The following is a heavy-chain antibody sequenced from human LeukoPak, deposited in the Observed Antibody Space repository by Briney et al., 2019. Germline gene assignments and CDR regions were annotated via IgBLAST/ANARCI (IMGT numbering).Heavy chain of an antibody. CDR2: LYYSGTT. Sequence: SETLSLTCTVSGGSISSSYWSWIRQPPGKGLEWIGYLYYSGTTNYNPSLKSRATISVDTSRTQFSLNLSSVSAADTAVYYCARSVYASSWYIDCWGQGTLVTVSS. D-gene: IGHD6-13*01. J-gene: IGHJ4*02. V-gene: IGHV4-59*01. CDR1: GGSISSSY. CDR3: ARSVYASSWYIDC.